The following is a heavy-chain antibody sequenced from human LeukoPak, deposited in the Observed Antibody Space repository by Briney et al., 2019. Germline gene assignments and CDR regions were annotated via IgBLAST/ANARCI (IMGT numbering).Heavy chain of an antibody. J-gene: IGHJ3*02. Sequence: SETLSLTCAVYGGSFSGYYWSWIRQPPGKGLEWIGEINHSGSTNYNPSLKSRVTISVDTSKNQFSLKLSSVTAADTAVYYCASPCYYGSGSYGNAFDIWGQGTMVTVSS. CDR3: ASPCYYGSGSYGNAFDI. D-gene: IGHD3-10*01. CDR2: INHSGST. CDR1: GGSFSGYY. V-gene: IGHV4-34*01.